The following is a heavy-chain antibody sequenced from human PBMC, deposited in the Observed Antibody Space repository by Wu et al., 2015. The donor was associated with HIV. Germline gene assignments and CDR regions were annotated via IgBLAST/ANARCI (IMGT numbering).Heavy chain of an antibody. Sequence: QVQLVQSGAEVKKPGASVKVSCKASGYTFTGYYMHWVRQAPGQGLEWMGWINPNSGGTNYAQKFQGRVTMTRDTSISTAYMELSRLRSDDTAVYYCARVSCSGGSCYWGYFQHWGQGTLVTVSS. J-gene: IGHJ1*01. V-gene: IGHV1-2*02. D-gene: IGHD2-15*01. CDR1: GYTFTGYY. CDR2: INPNSGGT. CDR3: ARVSCSGGSCYWGYFQH.